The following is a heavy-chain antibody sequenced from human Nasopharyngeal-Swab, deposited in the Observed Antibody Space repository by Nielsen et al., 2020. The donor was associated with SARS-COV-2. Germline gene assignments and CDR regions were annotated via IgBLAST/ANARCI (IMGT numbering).Heavy chain of an antibody. CDR3: ATEPAMVRGGWFDP. J-gene: IGHJ5*02. D-gene: IGHD3-10*01. Sequence: ASVKVSCKVSGYTLTELSMHWVRQAPGKGLEWMGGFDPEDGETIYAQKFQGRVTMTEDTSTDTAYVELSSLRSEDTAVYYCATEPAMVRGGWFDPWGQGTLVTVSS. CDR1: GYTLTELS. V-gene: IGHV1-24*01. CDR2: FDPEDGET.